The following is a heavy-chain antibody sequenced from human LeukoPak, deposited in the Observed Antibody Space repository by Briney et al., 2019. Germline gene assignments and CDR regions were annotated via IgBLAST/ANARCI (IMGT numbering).Heavy chain of an antibody. D-gene: IGHD2-2*01. Sequence: PSETLSLTCAVYGGSFSGYYWSWIRQPPGKGPEWIGEINHSGSTNYNPSLKSRVTISVDTSKNQFSLKLSSVTAADTAVYYCARGSVVPAALSSFDIWGQGTMVTVSS. CDR1: GGSFSGYY. CDR2: INHSGST. V-gene: IGHV4-34*01. CDR3: ARGSVVPAALSSFDI. J-gene: IGHJ3*02.